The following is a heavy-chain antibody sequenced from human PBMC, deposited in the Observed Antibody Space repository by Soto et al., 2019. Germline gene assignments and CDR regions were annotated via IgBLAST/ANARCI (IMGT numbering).Heavy chain of an antibody. D-gene: IGHD5-18*01. V-gene: IGHV4-31*03. J-gene: IGHJ4*02. CDR2: IFTSGST. CDR3: ARVGSRGYSYGYADY. Sequence: TVYLTCLGAVCTLNLGGYSCSWINKHPGKGLVWVGYIFTSGSTYYNPSLKSRVTIPVDTSKNHFSLKLRSVTAADTAVYYCARVGSRGYSYGYADYWGQGNLVSVSA. CDR1: VCTLNLGGYS.